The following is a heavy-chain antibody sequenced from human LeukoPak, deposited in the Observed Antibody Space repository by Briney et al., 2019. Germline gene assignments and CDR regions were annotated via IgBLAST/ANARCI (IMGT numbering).Heavy chain of an antibody. CDR3: AKDDSGSYLQYFQH. J-gene: IGHJ1*01. V-gene: IGHV3-74*01. Sequence: GGSLRLSCAASGFTFSSHWMHWVRQAPGKGLVWVSRINTDGSTTTYADSVKGRFTISRDNSKNTLYLQMNSLRADDTAVYYCAKDDSGSYLQYFQHWGQGTLVTVSS. CDR2: INTDGSTT. CDR1: GFTFSSHW. D-gene: IGHD1-26*01.